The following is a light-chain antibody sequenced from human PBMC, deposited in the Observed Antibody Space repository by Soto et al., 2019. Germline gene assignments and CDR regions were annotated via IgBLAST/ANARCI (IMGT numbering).Light chain of an antibody. CDR2: LAS. J-gene: IGKJ2*01. Sequence: ENVLTQSPGTLSLSPGERATLSCRASQSVSGSYLAWYQQKPGQAPRLLIYLASTRDNGIPDRFSGSASGTDFTLSISRLEPEDSAVYYCHQYGDAPQAFGQGTKLEI. V-gene: IGKV3-20*01. CDR3: HQYGDAPQA. CDR1: QSVSGSY.